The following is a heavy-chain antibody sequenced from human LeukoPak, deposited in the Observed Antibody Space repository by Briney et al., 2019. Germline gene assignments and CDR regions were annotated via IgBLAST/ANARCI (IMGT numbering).Heavy chain of an antibody. D-gene: IGHD3-3*01. Sequence: GGSLRLSCAASGFTFSSYWMHWVRQAPGKGLVWVSRINSDGGSTIYADSVKGRFTISRHNAKNTLDLQMNSLRAEDTAVYYCARSRGLLLPDYWGQGTLVTVSS. J-gene: IGHJ4*02. CDR1: GFTFSSYW. CDR3: ARSRGLLLPDY. V-gene: IGHV3-74*01. CDR2: INSDGGST.